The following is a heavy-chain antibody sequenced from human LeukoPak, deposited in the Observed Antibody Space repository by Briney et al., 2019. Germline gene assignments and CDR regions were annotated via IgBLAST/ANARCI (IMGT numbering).Heavy chain of an antibody. V-gene: IGHV3-23*01. CDR3: AREMVRGVIDYFDY. CDR2: ISGSGGST. Sequence: PGGSLGLSCAASGFTFSSYGMSWVRQAPGKGLEWVSAISGSGGSTYYADSVKGRFTISRDNSKNTLYLQMNSLRAEDTAVYYCAREMVRGVIDYFDYWGQGTLVTVSS. CDR1: GFTFSSYG. J-gene: IGHJ4*02. D-gene: IGHD3-10*01.